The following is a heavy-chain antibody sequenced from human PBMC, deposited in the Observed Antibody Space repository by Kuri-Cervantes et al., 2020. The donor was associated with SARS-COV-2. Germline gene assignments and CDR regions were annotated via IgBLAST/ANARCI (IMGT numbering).Heavy chain of an antibody. J-gene: IGHJ5*02. Sequence: GESLKISCAASGFTFSSYAMSWVRQAPGKGLEWVSSISSSGSYIYYADSVKGRFTIFRDNAKNSLYLQMNSLRAEDTAVYYCARDPKLGLPPAWGQGTLVTVSS. V-gene: IGHV3-21*01. CDR1: GFTFSSYA. D-gene: IGHD1-7*01. CDR2: ISSSGSYI. CDR3: ARDPKLGLPPA.